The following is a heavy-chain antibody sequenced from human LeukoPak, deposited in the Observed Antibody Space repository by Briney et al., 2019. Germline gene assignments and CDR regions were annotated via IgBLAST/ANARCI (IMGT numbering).Heavy chain of an antibody. CDR3: AREGRVGYSSEGDAFDI. D-gene: IGHD6-19*01. CDR1: GGSISSYY. V-gene: IGHV4-59*01. Sequence: SETLSLTCTVSGGSISSYYWSWIRQPPGKGLEWIGYIYYSGSTNYNPSLKSRVTISVDTSKNQFSLKLSSVTAADTAVYYCAREGRVGYSSEGDAFDIWGQGTMVTVSS. J-gene: IGHJ3*02. CDR2: IYYSGST.